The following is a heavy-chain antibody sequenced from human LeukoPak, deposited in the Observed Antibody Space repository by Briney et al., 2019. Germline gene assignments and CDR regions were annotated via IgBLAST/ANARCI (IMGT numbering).Heavy chain of an antibody. J-gene: IGHJ4*02. CDR1: GFTFSNYA. CDR2: ISGSGGST. Sequence: PGGSLRLSCVASGFTFSNYAMTWVRQAPGKGLEWVSAISGSGGSTYYADSVEGRFTISRDNSKNTVYLQMNSLRAEDTAVLYCAKGGRFGYNYGYLDYWGKGTLVTVSS. CDR3: AKGGRFGYNYGYLDY. D-gene: IGHD5-18*01. V-gene: IGHV3-23*01.